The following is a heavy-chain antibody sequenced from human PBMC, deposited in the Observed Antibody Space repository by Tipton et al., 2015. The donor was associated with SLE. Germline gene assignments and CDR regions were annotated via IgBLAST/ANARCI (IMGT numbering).Heavy chain of an antibody. J-gene: IGHJ3*02. D-gene: IGHD3-10*01. CDR2: IYYSGST. Sequence: TLSLTCTVSGGSISSGGYYWSWIRQHPGKGLEWIGYIYYSGSTYYNPSLKSRVTISVDTSKNQFSLKLSSVTAADTGVYCCARHTSGGYDAFDMWGQGTTVSVSS. CDR1: GGSISSGGYY. CDR3: ARHTSGGYDAFDM. V-gene: IGHV4-31*03.